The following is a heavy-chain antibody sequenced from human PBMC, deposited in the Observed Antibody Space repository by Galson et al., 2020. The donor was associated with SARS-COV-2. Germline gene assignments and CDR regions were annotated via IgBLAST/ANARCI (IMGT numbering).Heavy chain of an antibody. V-gene: IGHV4-39*01. CDR1: GGSISITSYY. CDR3: ARQAGYTYGRVDV. D-gene: IGHD5-18*01. J-gene: IGHJ6*02. CDR2: IYYSGSA. Sequence: SETLSLTCTVSGGSISITSYYWVWIRQPPGKGLEYIGNIYYSGSAYYNPSLKSRVTISVHTSKNQFSLRLSSVTAADTAVYYCARQAGYTYGRVDVWGQGTTVTVSS.